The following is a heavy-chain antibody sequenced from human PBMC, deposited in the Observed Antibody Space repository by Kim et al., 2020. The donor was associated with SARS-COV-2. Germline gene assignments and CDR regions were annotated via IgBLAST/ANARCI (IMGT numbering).Heavy chain of an antibody. V-gene: IGHV4-39*01. Sequence: YYNPSLRSRVTISVDTSKNQFSLKLSSVTATETAVYYCGRRGNSYWYFDLWGRGTLVTVSS. CDR3: GRRGNSYWYFDL. J-gene: IGHJ2*01. D-gene: IGHD5-12*01.